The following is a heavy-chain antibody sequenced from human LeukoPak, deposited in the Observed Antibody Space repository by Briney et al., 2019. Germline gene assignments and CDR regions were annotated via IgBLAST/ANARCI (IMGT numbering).Heavy chain of an antibody. D-gene: IGHD3-10*01. CDR1: GFTFSSYA. V-gene: IGHV3-23*01. CDR3: AKDGVLWFGELSDY. J-gene: IGHJ4*02. CDR2: ISGSGGST. Sequence: GGSLRLSCAASGFTFSSYAVSWVRQAPGKGLEWVSAISGSGGSTYYADSVKGRFTISRDNSKNTLYLQMNSLRAEDTAVYYCAKDGVLWFGELSDYWGQGTLVTVSS.